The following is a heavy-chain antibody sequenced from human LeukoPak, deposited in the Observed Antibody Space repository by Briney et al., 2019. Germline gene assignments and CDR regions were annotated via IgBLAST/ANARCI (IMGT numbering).Heavy chain of an antibody. CDR3: ARNSGSGWYRYFDL. CDR1: GCTISSSY. J-gene: IGHJ2*01. CDR2: ISYSGST. V-gene: IGHV4-59*01. Sequence: SETLSLTCTVSGCTISSSYWSWIRQPPGTGLEWIGYISYSGSTYYNPSLKSRVTISLDTSKKQFSLKLSSVTAADTAVYYGARNSGSGWYRYFDLWGRGTLVTVSS. D-gene: IGHD6-19*01.